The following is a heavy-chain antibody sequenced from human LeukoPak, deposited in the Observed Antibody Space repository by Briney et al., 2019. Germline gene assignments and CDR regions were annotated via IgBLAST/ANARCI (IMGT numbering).Heavy chain of an antibody. V-gene: IGHV3-23*01. CDR2: IRGSGGNT. J-gene: IGHJ2*01. CDR3: AKDGRSSSWSPPYWYFDL. Sequence: GGSLRLSCAASGFTFTSYAMSWVRQAPGKGLEWVSSIRGSGGNTYYADSVKGRFTISRDNPKNTVYLQMNSLRPEDTAVYYCAKDGRSSSWSPPYWYFDLWGRGTLVTVSS. CDR1: GFTFTSYA. D-gene: IGHD6-13*01.